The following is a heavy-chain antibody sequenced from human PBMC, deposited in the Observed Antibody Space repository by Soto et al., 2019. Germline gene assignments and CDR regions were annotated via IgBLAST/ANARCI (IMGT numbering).Heavy chain of an antibody. Sequence: ESGGGLVKPGGSLRLSCAASGFTFSDYYMSWIRQAPGKGLEWVSYISSSSSYTNYADSVKGRFTISRDNAKNSLYLQMNSLRAEDTAVYYCARVPSCGGDCYSDYWGQGTLVTVSS. CDR2: ISSSSSYT. J-gene: IGHJ4*02. D-gene: IGHD2-21*02. CDR1: GFTFSDYY. V-gene: IGHV3-11*05. CDR3: ARVPSCGGDCYSDY.